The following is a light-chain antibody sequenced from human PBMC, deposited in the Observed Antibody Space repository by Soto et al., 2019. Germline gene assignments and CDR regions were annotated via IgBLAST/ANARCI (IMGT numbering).Light chain of an antibody. J-gene: IGKJ5*01. Sequence: EIVLPQSPATLSLSPGERATLSCRASQSVSSYLAWYQQKPGQAPRLLISDAFNRATGIPARFSGSGSGTDFTLTISSLEPDDVAVYFCQQRSNWPITFGQGTRLEI. V-gene: IGKV3-11*01. CDR3: QQRSNWPIT. CDR1: QSVSSY. CDR2: DAF.